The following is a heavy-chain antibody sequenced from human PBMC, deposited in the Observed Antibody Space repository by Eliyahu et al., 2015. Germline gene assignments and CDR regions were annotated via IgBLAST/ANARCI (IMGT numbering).Heavy chain of an antibody. J-gene: IGHJ4*02. V-gene: IGHV3-9*01. D-gene: IGHD5-12*01. CDR2: ISWNSGSI. Sequence: EVQLVESGGGLVQPGRSLRLSCAASGFTFDDYAMHWVRQAPGKGLEWVSGISWNSGSIGYADSVKGRFTISRDNAKNSLYLQMNSLRAEDTALYYCAKDLVGEEATILDYWGQGTLVTVSS. CDR1: GFTFDDYA. CDR3: AKDLVGEEATILDY.